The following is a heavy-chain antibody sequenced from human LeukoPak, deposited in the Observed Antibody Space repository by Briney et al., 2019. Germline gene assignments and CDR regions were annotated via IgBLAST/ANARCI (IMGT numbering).Heavy chain of an antibody. J-gene: IGHJ3*02. CDR1: GGSISSSSYY. Sequence: PSETLSLTCTVSGGSISSSSYYWGWIRQPPGKGLEWIGSIYYSGSTYYNPSLKSRVTISVDTSKNQFSLKLSSVTAADTAVYYCARGGYSYGDAFDIWGQGTMVTVSS. CDR3: ARGGYSYGDAFDI. D-gene: IGHD5-18*01. CDR2: IYYSGST. V-gene: IGHV4-39*07.